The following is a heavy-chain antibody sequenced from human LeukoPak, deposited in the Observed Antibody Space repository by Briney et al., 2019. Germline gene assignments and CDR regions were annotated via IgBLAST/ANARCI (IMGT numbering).Heavy chain of an antibody. D-gene: IGHD3-22*01. V-gene: IGHV3-21*01. CDR1: GFTFSSYS. CDR3: ARDTKVYDPPGWFDP. Sequence: PGGSLRLSCAASGFTFSSYSMNWVRQAPGKGLEWVSSISSSSSHIYYADSVKGRFTISRDNAKNSLYLQMNSLRAEDTAVYYCARDTKVYDPPGWFDPWGQGTLVTVSS. J-gene: IGHJ5*02. CDR2: ISSSSSHI.